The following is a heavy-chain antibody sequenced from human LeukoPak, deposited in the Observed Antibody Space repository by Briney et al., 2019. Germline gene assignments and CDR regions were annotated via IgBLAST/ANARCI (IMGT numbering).Heavy chain of an antibody. D-gene: IGHD3-16*01. V-gene: IGHV4-39*07. J-gene: IGHJ6*02. CDR2: IYYSGRT. Sequence: SETLSLTCTISGDSVSSSHYYWGWIRQPPGKGLEWIGSIYYSGRTYSNPSLKSRVTISVDTSKNQFSLKLSSVTAADTAVYYCARDGGWRDHYYGMDVWGQGTTVTVSS. CDR3: ARDGGWRDHYYGMDV. CDR1: GDSVSSSHYY.